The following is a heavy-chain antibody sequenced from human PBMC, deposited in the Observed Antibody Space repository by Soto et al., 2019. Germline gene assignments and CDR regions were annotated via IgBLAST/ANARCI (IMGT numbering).Heavy chain of an antibody. D-gene: IGHD3-22*01. CDR2: IYYSGST. CDR1: GGSISSGGYY. CDR3: ARAHGSSGFNWFDP. Sequence: PSETLSLTCTVSGGSISSGGYYWSWIRQHPGKGLEWIGYIYYSGSTYYNPSPKSRVTISVDTSKNQFSLKLSSVTAADTAVYYCARAHGSSGFNWFDPWGQGTLVTVSS. J-gene: IGHJ5*02. V-gene: IGHV4-31*03.